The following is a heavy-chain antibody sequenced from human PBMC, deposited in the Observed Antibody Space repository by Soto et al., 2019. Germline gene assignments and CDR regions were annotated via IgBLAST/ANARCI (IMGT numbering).Heavy chain of an antibody. Sequence: ASVKVSCKASGYSFTSYCISWVRQAPGQGLEWMGWSSAYNSNTNYAQKLQGRVTMTTDTSTSTAYMELRSLRSDDTAVYYCARDPSAYCGGDCYSRLGYYYYGMDVWGQGTTVTVSS. CDR1: GYSFTSYC. V-gene: IGHV1-18*01. J-gene: IGHJ6*02. CDR3: ARDPSAYCGGDCYSRLGYYYYGMDV. CDR2: SSAYNSNT. D-gene: IGHD2-21*02.